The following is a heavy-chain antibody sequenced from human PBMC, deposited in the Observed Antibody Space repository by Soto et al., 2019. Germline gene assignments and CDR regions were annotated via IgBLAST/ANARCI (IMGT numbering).Heavy chain of an antibody. CDR3: AKDPSPVYDILTGHYLGRWFDP. D-gene: IGHD3-9*01. CDR1: GFTFSSYA. V-gene: IGHV3-23*01. J-gene: IGHJ5*02. Sequence: GGSLRLSCAASGFTFSSYAMSWGRQAPGKGLEWVSAISGSGGSTYYADSVKGRFTISRDNSKNTLYLQMNSLRAEDTAVYYCAKDPSPVYDILTGHYLGRWFDPWGQGTLVTVSS. CDR2: ISGSGGST.